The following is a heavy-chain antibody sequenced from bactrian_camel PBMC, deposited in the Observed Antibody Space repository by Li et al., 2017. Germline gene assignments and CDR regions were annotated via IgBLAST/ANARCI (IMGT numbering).Heavy chain of an antibody. J-gene: IGHJ4*01. CDR2: MNSDNDP. D-gene: IGHD6*01. CDR1: GYTYASYC. CDR3: SAKHDLKHYGSCDPNPPSEWQKY. V-gene: IGHV3S55*01. Sequence: QLVESGGGSVQAGGSLRLSCSVSGYTYASYCMGWFRQVPGKEREGVASMNSDNDPYSVDSVKGRFTISQEYDKKTLYLQMNSLKPENTGMYYCSAKHDLKHYGSCDPNPPSEWQKYWGQGTQVTVS.